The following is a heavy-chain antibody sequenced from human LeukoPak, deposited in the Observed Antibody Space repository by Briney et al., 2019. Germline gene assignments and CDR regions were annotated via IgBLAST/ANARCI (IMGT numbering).Heavy chain of an antibody. CDR1: GGPIDSYY. CDR3: ARRIVAGATNSHWFDP. D-gene: IGHD2-21*01. J-gene: IGHJ5*02. V-gene: IGHV4-4*09. CDR2: IYPSGGT. Sequence: SETLSLTRTVSGGPIDSYYWSWIRLPPGKGLEWIGYIYPSGGTHYNPSLLSRVSMSVDTSKNQFSLKVRSATAADTAVYFCARRIVAGATNSHWFDPWGQGTLVTVSS.